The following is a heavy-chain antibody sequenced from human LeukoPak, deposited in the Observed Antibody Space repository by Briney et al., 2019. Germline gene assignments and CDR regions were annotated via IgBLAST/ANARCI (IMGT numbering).Heavy chain of an antibody. CDR3: AKERTLGYCSSTSCYSGGPFDY. D-gene: IGHD2-2*01. Sequence: PGGSLRLSCAASGFTFSSYGMHWVRQAPGKGLEWVAVIWYGGSNKYYADSVKGRFTISRDNSKNTLYLQMNSLRAEDTAVYYCAKERTLGYCSSTSCYSGGPFDYWGQGTLVTVSS. J-gene: IGHJ4*02. CDR2: IWYGGSNK. V-gene: IGHV3-30*02. CDR1: GFTFSSYG.